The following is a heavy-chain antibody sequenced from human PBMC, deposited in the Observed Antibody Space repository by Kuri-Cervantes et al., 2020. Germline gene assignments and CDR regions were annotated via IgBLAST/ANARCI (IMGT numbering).Heavy chain of an antibody. CDR2: IYWDDDK. J-gene: IGHJ5*02. Sequence: SGPTLVKPTQPLSLTCPFSGLSLSTSGVGVGWIRQPPGKALEWHALIYWDDDKRYSPSLKSRLTITKDTSKNQVVLTMTNMDPADTATYYCAHRLFDDNWFDPWGQGTLVTVSS. D-gene: IGHD2-21*01. CDR1: GLSLSTSGVG. CDR3: AHRLFDDNWFDP. V-gene: IGHV2-5*02.